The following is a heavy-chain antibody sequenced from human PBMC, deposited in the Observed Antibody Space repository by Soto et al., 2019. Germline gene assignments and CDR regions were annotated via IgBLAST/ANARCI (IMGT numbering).Heavy chain of an antibody. J-gene: IGHJ4*02. CDR1: GFTPSDHY. V-gene: IGHV3-11*03. CDR2: SSNSGTFT. Sequence: GSLRLSCAASGFTPSDHYMSWIRQAPGKGLEWVSFSSNSGTFTKYADSVKGRFTISRDNAKNSLYLQINSLRGEDTAIYFCARSGDNYNVLDYWGPGTPVTVSS. CDR3: ARSGDNYNVLDY. D-gene: IGHD3-10*02.